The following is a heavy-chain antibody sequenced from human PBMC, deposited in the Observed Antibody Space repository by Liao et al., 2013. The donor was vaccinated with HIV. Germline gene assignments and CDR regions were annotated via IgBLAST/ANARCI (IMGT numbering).Heavy chain of an antibody. CDR3: ARERRSWGSYSDS. D-gene: IGHD7-27*01. J-gene: IGHJ4*02. CDR2: IYYSGST. Sequence: QVQLQQWGAGLLKPSETLSLTCAAYGDSFSGFYWSWIRQPPGKGLEWIGYIYYSGSTYYNPSLKSRVTISVDTSKNQFSLKLTSVTAADTAIYYCARERRSWGSYSDSWGPGTWSPSPQ. CDR1: GDSFSGFY. V-gene: IGHV4-34*01.